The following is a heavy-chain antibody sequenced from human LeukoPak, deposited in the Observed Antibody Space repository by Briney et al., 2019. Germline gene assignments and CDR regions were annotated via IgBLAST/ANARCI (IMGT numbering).Heavy chain of an antibody. CDR3: ARDSRAELGMAVAY. Sequence: GGSLRLSCAASGFTFSSYSMNWVRQAPGKGLEWVSSISSSSSYIYYGDSVKGRFTISRDNAKNSLYLQMNSLRAEDTAVYYCARDSRAELGMAVAYWGQGTLVTVSS. J-gene: IGHJ4*02. D-gene: IGHD7-27*01. CDR1: GFTFSSYS. V-gene: IGHV3-21*01. CDR2: ISSSSSYI.